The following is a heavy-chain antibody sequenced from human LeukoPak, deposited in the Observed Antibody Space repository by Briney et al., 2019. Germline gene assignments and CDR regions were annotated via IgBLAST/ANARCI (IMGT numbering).Heavy chain of an antibody. CDR1: GFTFSSYS. V-gene: IGHV3-48*01. D-gene: IGHD3-16*02. Sequence: PGGSLRLSCAASGFTFSSYSMNWVRQAPGKGLEWVSYISSSSSTIYYADSVKGRFTISRDNAKNSLYLQMNSLRAEDTAVYYCARGCDYVWGSYRPIDYWGQGTLVTVSS. CDR2: ISSSSSTI. J-gene: IGHJ4*02. CDR3: ARGCDYVWGSYRPIDY.